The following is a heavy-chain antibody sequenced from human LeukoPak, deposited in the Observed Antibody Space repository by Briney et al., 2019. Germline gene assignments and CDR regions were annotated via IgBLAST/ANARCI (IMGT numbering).Heavy chain of an antibody. CDR3: ARGPIVVVPDGRALGAFDI. CDR2: ISAYNGNT. Sequence: ASVKVSCKASGYTFTSYAMHWVRQAPGQRLEWMGWISAYNGNTNYAQKLQGRVTMTTDTSTSTAYMELRSLRSDDTAVYYCARGPIVVVPDGRALGAFDIWGQGTMVTVSS. D-gene: IGHD2-2*01. CDR1: GYTFTSYA. V-gene: IGHV1-18*01. J-gene: IGHJ3*02.